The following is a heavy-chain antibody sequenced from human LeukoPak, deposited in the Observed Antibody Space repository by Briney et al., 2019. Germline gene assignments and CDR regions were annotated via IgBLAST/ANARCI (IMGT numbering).Heavy chain of an antibody. CDR2: ISGSGGST. Sequence: GGSLRLSCAASGFTFSSYAMSWVRQAPGKGLEWVSAISGSGGSTYYADSVKGRFTISRDNSKNTLYLQMNSLRAENTAVYYCAKVTGYSSSYLPDYWGQGTLVTVSS. CDR3: AKVTGYSSSYLPDY. CDR1: GFTFSSYA. V-gene: IGHV3-23*01. J-gene: IGHJ4*02. D-gene: IGHD6-13*01.